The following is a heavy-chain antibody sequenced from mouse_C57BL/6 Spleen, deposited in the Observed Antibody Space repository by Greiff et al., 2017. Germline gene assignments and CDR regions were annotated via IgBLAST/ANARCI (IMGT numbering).Heavy chain of an antibody. J-gene: IGHJ4*01. Sequence: EVMLVESGGGLVQPGGSLKLSCAASGFTFSDYGMAWVRQAPRKGPEWVAFISSGSSTIYYADTVKGRFTISRDNAKNTLFLQMTSLRSEDTAMYYCARGAAQATSAMDYWGQGTSVTVSS. CDR1: GFTFSDYG. CDR3: ARGAAQATSAMDY. D-gene: IGHD3-2*02. CDR2: ISSGSSTI. V-gene: IGHV5-17*01.